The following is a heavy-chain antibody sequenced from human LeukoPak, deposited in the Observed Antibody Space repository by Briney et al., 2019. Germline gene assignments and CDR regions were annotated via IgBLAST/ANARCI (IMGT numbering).Heavy chain of an antibody. CDR2: MSGSGDGT. D-gene: IGHD3-16*01. J-gene: IGHJ6*03. CDR3: AKMMGQRLYDYCMDV. V-gene: IGHV3-23*01. CDR1: GFTFSGYA. Sequence: GGSLRLSCAASGFTFSGYAMSWVRQAPGKGLEWVSAMSGSGDGTYYADSVKGRFTISRDNSKNTLYLQMNSLRAEDTAVYYCAKMMGQRLYDYCMDVWGKGTTVTVSS.